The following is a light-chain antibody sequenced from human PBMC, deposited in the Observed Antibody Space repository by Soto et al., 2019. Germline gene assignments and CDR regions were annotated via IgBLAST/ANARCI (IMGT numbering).Light chain of an antibody. Sequence: QPVLTQSPSASASLGASVKLTGTLSSGHSSYAIAWHQQQPEKGPRYLMKLNSDGSHSKGDGIPDRFSGSSSGAERYLTISSLQSEDEADYCCQTWATGIVVFGGGTKLTFL. CDR3: QTWATGIVV. V-gene: IGLV4-69*01. J-gene: IGLJ2*01. CDR2: LNSDGSH. CDR1: SGHSSYA.